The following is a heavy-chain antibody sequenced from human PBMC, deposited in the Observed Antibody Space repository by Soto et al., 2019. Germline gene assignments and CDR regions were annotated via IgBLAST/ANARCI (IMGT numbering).Heavy chain of an antibody. CDR3: ARYLIIPRAFDI. Sequence: EGQLVESGGGLVQPGGSLRLSCAVSGFTFSTYSKTWVRQAPGKGLEWVSYISSSSSVIYYADSVKGRITVSRDNAKNSLYLQMHSLRAEDTAVYYCARYLIIPRAFDIWGQGTTVTVSS. J-gene: IGHJ3*02. V-gene: IGHV3-48*04. D-gene: IGHD2-21*01. CDR2: ISSSSSVI. CDR1: GFTFSTYS.